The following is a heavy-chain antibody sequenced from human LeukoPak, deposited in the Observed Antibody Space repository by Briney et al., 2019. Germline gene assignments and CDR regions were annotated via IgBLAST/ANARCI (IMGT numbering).Heavy chain of an antibody. Sequence: GGSLRLSCAASGFTFSSYAVSWVRQAPGKGLEWVSAISGSGGSTYYADSVKGRFTISRDNSQNTVSLQVNNLRTEDTALYYCAKTSLSDASGHYYYMDVWGKGTTVTVSS. CDR1: GFTFSSYA. CDR3: AKTSLSDASGHYYYMDV. J-gene: IGHJ6*03. CDR2: ISGSGGST. D-gene: IGHD3-3*01. V-gene: IGHV3-23*01.